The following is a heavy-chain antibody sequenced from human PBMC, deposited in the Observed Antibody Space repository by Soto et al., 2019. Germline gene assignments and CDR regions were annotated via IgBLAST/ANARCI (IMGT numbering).Heavy chain of an antibody. CDR1: GYTFSSYP. V-gene: IGHV1-46*01. CDR2: ILPDGGPA. CDR3: ARGDNDY. J-gene: IGHJ4*02. Sequence: ASVKVSCKASGYTFSSYPISCVRQAPGQGLEWMGVILPDGGPATYSQKFQDRVTMTRDTFTSTIYMELSSLRSEDTAVYYCARGDNDYWGQGTLVTVS.